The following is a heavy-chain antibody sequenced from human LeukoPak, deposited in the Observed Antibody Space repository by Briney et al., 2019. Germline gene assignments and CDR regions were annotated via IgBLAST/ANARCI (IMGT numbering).Heavy chain of an antibody. CDR3: AKSLGVGGYTRYKGFDQ. J-gene: IGHJ4*02. CDR1: GFTFSHYG. Sequence: GGSLRLSCAASGFTFSHYGMHWVRQAPGKGLEWVAVISCDGSNKKYTNSVKGTFTMTTANSKTTLYLKMISLRAEDTSVYYCAKSLGVGGYTRYKGFDQWGQGTLVTVSS. D-gene: IGHD3-16*02. CDR2: ISCDGSNK. V-gene: IGHV3-30*18.